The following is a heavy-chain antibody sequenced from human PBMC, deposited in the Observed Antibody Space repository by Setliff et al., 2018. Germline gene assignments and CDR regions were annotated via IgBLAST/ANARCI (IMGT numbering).Heavy chain of an antibody. J-gene: IGHJ4*02. D-gene: IGHD1-26*01. V-gene: IGHV5-51*01. CDR1: GYSFSNFW. CDR2: IYPGDSHT. Sequence: PGESLKISCKGSGYSFSNFWIGWVRQMPGKGLEWMGIIYPGDSHTRYSPSLQGQVTMSADKSINTAYLQWSNLKASDTAIYYCAGSLVGATYSVYFDYWGQGALVTVSS. CDR3: AGSLVGATYSVYFDY.